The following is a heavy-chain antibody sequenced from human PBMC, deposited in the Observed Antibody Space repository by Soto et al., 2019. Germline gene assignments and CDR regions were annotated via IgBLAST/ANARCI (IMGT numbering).Heavy chain of an antibody. CDR1: GGSISFYY. D-gene: IGHD3-10*01. V-gene: IGHV4-59*01. Sequence: PSETLSLTCTVSGGSISFYYWSWIRQPPGKGLEWIGYIFSSGSTKYNPPLKSRVSTSPDTSKNQFSLKLSSVSVADTAVYCCARYGLWFGDYEAYWGQGARVAVSS. CDR3: ARYGLWFGDYEAY. J-gene: IGHJ4*01. CDR2: IFSSGST.